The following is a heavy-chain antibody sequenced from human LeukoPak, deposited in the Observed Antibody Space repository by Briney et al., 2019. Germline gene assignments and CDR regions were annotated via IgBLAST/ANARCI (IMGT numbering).Heavy chain of an antibody. CDR1: GGSISSGGYS. CDR2: IYHSGST. V-gene: IGHV4-30-2*01. D-gene: IGHD5-18*01. Sequence: SQTLSLTCAVSGGSISSGGYSWSWIRQPPGKGLEWIGYIYHSGSTYYNPSLKSRVTISVDTSKNQFSLKLSSVTAADTAVFYCARHVYSYGFSSDYWGQGTLVTVSS. J-gene: IGHJ4*02. CDR3: ARHVYSYGFSSDY.